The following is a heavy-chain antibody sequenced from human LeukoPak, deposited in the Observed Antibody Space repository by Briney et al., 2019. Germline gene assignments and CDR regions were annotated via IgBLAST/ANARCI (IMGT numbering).Heavy chain of an antibody. CDR1: GGSISSYY. J-gene: IGHJ4*02. Sequence: SETLSLTCTVSGGSISSYYWSWIRQPPGKGLEWIGYIYHGGSTNYNPSLKSRVTISVDTSKNQFSLKLSSVTAADTAVYYCARGLVVVAATYSAFDCWGQGTLVTVSS. CDR2: IYHGGST. V-gene: IGHV4-59*01. CDR3: ARGLVVVAATYSAFDC. D-gene: IGHD2-15*01.